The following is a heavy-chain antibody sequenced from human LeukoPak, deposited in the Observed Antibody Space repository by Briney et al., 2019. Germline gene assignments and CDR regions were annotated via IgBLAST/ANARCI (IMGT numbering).Heavy chain of an antibody. CDR2: IYSGGST. CDR3: AKCITHAHYDILTGYYTS. CDR1: GFTVSSTY. J-gene: IGHJ4*02. D-gene: IGHD3-9*01. Sequence: GGSLRLSCAGSGFTVSSTYMSWVRQASGKGLEWVSVIYSGGSTYHADSVKGRFTISRDNSNNTLYLQMNSLRAEDTAVYYCAKCITHAHYDILTGYYTSWGQGTLVTVSS. V-gene: IGHV3-66*02.